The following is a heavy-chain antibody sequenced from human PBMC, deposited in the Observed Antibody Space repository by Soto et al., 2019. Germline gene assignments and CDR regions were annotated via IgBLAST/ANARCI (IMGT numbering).Heavy chain of an antibody. J-gene: IGHJ3*02. V-gene: IGHV4-31*03. D-gene: IGHD5-12*01. Sequence: KATETLSLTCTVSGGSVSSGAYYWTWIRQRPGKGLEWIGYIYYSGSTYYSPSLKSRLSISLDTSKNQFSLRLSSVTAADTAMYYCARARLRAVYAFDIWGQGTMVTVS. CDR2: IYYSGST. CDR3: ARARLRAVYAFDI. CDR1: GGSVSSGAYY.